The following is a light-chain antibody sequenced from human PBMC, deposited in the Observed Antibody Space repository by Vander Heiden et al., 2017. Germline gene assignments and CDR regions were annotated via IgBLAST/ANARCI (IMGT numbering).Light chain of an antibody. CDR1: QSVLYSSNIQNY. J-gene: IGKJ5*01. CDR2: GAS. CDR3: QQYYSTPTS. Sequence: DIVMTQSPDSLAVPLGERATINCKSSQSVLYSSNIQNYLAWYQKKSREPPKLLIYGASTGKAGVPKRFSGGGSRTDFTLTISSLQAEDVAVYYCQQYYSTPTSFGQGTRLEIK. V-gene: IGKV4-1*01.